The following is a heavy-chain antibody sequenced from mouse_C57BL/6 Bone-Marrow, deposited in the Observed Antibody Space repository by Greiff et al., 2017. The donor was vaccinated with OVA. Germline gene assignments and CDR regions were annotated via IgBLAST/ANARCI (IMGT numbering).Heavy chain of an antibody. CDR1: GYAFSSSW. J-gene: IGHJ3*01. Sequence: QVRLQQSGPELVKPGASVKISCKASGYAFSSSWMNWVKQRPGKGLEWIGRIYPGDGDTNYNGKFKGKATLTADKSSSTAYMQLSSLTSEDSAVYFCARGGLLFAYWGQGTLVTVSA. CDR2: IYPGDGDT. CDR3: ARGGLLFAY. V-gene: IGHV1-82*01. D-gene: IGHD2-3*01.